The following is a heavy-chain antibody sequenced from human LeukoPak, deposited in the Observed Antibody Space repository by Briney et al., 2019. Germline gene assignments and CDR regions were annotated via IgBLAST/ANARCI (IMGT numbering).Heavy chain of an antibody. CDR1: GYTFTGYY. V-gene: IGHV1-2*02. J-gene: IGHJ5*02. CDR3: APLLGYCSSTSCYRSWFDP. CDR2: INPNSGGT. D-gene: IGHD2-2*02. Sequence: VKVSCKASGYTFTGYYMHWVRQAPGQGLEWMGWINPNSGGTNYAQKFQGRVTMTRDTSISTVYMELSRLRSDDTAVYYCAPLLGYCSSTSCYRSWFDPWGQGTLVTVSS.